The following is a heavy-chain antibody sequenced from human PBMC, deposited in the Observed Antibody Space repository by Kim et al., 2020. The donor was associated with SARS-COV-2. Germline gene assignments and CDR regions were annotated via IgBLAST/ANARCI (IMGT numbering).Heavy chain of an antibody. D-gene: IGHD2-2*01. CDR3: ARGNAFDP. Sequence: KWYNDYAVSMNSRITITPDPSTNQFSLQLDSVTPEDTAVYYCARGNAFDPWGQGTLVTVSS. CDR2: KWYN. J-gene: IGHJ5*02. V-gene: IGHV6-1*01.